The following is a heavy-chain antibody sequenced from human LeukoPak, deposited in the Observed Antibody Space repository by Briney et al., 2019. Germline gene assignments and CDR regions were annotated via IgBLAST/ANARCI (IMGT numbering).Heavy chain of an antibody. J-gene: IGHJ3*02. CDR1: GGTFSSYA. V-gene: IGHV1-69*05. CDR3: ATVPEGVPDAFDI. Sequence: SVKVSCKASGGTFSSYAISWVRQAPGQGLEWMGGIIPIFGTANYAQKFQGRVTITTDESTSTAYMELSRLRSEDTAVYYCATVPEGVPDAFDIWSQGTMVTVSS. CDR2: IIPIFGTA. D-gene: IGHD3-16*01.